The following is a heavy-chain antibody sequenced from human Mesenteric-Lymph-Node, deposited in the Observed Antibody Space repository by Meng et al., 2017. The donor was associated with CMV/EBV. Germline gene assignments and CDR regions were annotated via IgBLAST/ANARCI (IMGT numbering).Heavy chain of an antibody. CDR1: GFTFSSYW. Sequence: GESLKISCAASGFTFSSYWMSWVRQAPGKGLEWVSAISGSGGSTYYADSVKGRFTISRDNTKNTLYLQMNALRPEDTAVYFCARVGAGDSLDIWGQGTMVTVSS. J-gene: IGHJ3*02. CDR2: ISGSGGST. D-gene: IGHD3-22*01. CDR3: ARVGAGDSLDI. V-gene: IGHV3-23*01.